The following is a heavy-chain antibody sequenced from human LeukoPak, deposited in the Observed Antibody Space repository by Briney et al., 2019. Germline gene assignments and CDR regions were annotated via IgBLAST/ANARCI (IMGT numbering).Heavy chain of an antibody. CDR2: IKQDGSEK. CDR1: GFTFSSYG. Sequence: GGSLRLSCAASGFTFSSYGMHWVRQAPGKGLEWVANIKQDGSEKYYVDSVKGRFTISRDNAKNSLYLQMNSLRVEDTAFYYCAKDRFFYDSGSKANWGQGTLVTVSS. J-gene: IGHJ4*02. D-gene: IGHD3-22*01. CDR3: AKDRFFYDSGSKAN. V-gene: IGHV3-7*03.